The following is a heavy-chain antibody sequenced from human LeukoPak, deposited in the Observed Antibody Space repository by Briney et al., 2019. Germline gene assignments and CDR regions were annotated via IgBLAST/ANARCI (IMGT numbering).Heavy chain of an antibody. J-gene: IGHJ4*02. CDR3: TTIHY. Sequence: GRFLRLSCAASGFPFSSWPMHWVRQAPGKGLEWMTTISHDGSQTFYADSVKGRLTISRDNSKNTVSLQMSSLRVEDTGVYYCTTIHYWGQGTQITVSS. V-gene: IGHV3-30*04. CDR2: ISHDGSQT. CDR1: GFPFSSWP.